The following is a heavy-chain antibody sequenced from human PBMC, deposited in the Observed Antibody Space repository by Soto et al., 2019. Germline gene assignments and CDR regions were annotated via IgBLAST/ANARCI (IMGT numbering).Heavy chain of an antibody. CDR2: IIPIFGTA. D-gene: IGHD2-15*01. CDR1: GGTFSSYA. CDR3: ARGIVVVVAATGGHYYYGMDV. J-gene: IGHJ6*02. Sequence: EASVKVSCKASGGTFSSYAISWVRQAPGQGLEWMGGIIPIFGTADYAQKFQGRVTITADESTSTAYMELSSLRSEDTAVYYCARGIVVVVAATGGHYYYGMDVWGQGTTVTVSS. V-gene: IGHV1-69*13.